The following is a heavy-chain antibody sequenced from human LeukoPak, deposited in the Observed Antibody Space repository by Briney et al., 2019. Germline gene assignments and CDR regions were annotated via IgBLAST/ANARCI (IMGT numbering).Heavy chain of an antibody. CDR2: IYYSGST. D-gene: IGHD1-20*01. J-gene: IGHJ5*02. Sequence: PGGSLRLSCAASGFTFSTYGMNWVRQAPGKGLEWIGSIYYSGSTYYNPSLKSRVTISVDTSKNQFSLKLSSVTAADTAVYYCARHGSYDNWWFDPWGQGTLVTVSS. CDR3: ARHGSYDNWWFDP. CDR1: GFTFSTYG. V-gene: IGHV4-38-2*01.